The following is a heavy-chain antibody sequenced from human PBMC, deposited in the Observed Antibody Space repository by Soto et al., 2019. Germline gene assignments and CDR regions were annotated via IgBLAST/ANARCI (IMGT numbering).Heavy chain of an antibody. Sequence: ASVKVSCKASGGTFSSYAISWVRQAPGQGLEWMGGIIPIFGTANYAQKFQGRVTITADESTSTADMELSSLRSEGTAGYYCATTGDYDSSGHMDAFDIWGQGTMVTVSS. CDR1: GGTFSSYA. V-gene: IGHV1-69*13. J-gene: IGHJ3*02. CDR3: ATTGDYDSSGHMDAFDI. CDR2: IIPIFGTA. D-gene: IGHD3-22*01.